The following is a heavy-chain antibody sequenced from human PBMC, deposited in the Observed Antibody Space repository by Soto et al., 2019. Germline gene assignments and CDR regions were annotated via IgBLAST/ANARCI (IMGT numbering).Heavy chain of an antibody. D-gene: IGHD3-3*01. V-gene: IGHV3-48*04. CDR3: ARDASYYDFWSGSYGMDV. CDR1: GFTFSTYS. Sequence: GGSLRLSCAASGFTFSTYSMNWVRQAPGKGLEWVSYYVDSVKGRFTISRDNAKNFLYLQMNSLRAEDTALYYCARDASYYDFWSGSYGMDVWGQGTTVTVSS. J-gene: IGHJ6*02.